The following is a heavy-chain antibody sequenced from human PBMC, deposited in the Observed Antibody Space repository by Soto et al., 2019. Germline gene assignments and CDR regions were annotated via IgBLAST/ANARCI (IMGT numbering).Heavy chain of an antibody. CDR1: GFTFSSYA. Sequence: GGSLRLSCAASGFTFSSYAMSWVRQAPGKGLEWVSVINGNSGSTYYAASVKGRFTISRDNSKSTLYLQMNNLGAEDTAVYYCAKDSPYMIATWGQGTLVTVSS. D-gene: IGHD2-21*01. J-gene: IGHJ5*02. V-gene: IGHV3-23*01. CDR2: INGNSGST. CDR3: AKDSPYMIAT.